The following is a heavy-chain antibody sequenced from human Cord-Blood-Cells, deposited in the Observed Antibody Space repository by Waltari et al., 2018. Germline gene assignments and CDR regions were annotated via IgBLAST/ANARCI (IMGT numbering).Heavy chain of an antibody. V-gene: IGHV4-34*01. J-gene: IGHJ3*02. Sequence: QVQLQQWGAGLLKPSETLSLTCAVYGGSFSGYYWSWIRQPPGKGLEWIGEINHSGRTNSNPALKSRVTISVDTSKNQFSRKLSSVTAADTAVYYCARHAGDRDAFDIWGQGTMVTVSS. CDR3: ARHAGDRDAFDI. CDR1: GGSFSGYY. CDR2: INHSGRT. D-gene: IGHD7-27*01.